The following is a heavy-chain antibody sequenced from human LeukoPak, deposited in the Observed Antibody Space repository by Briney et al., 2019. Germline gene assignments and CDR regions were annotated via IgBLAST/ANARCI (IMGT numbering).Heavy chain of an antibody. D-gene: IGHD6-13*01. CDR3: ARGGGQQLNYYYYGMDV. CDR1: GYTFTSYG. J-gene: IGHJ6*02. V-gene: IGHV1-18*01. Sequence: ASVKVSCKASGYTFTSYGISWVRQAPGQGLEWMGWISAYNGNTNYAQKLQGRATMTTDTSTSTAYMELRSLRSDDTAVYYCARGGGQQLNYYYYGMDVWGQGTTVTVSS. CDR2: ISAYNGNT.